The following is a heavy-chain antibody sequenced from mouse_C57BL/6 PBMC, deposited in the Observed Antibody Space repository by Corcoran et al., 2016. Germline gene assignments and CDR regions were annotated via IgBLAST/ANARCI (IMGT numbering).Heavy chain of an antibody. D-gene: IGHD1-1*01. CDR3: ARETPFITTVVAPHYFDY. CDR2: IYPGSGNN. V-gene: IGHV1-76*01. J-gene: IGHJ2*01. CDR1: GYNFNDYY. Sequence: QVQLKQSGAELVRTGASVKLSCKASGYNFNDYYINWVKQRPGQGLEWIARIYPGSGNNYYNEKFKGKATLTAEKSSSTAYMQLSSLTSEDSAVYFCARETPFITTVVAPHYFDYWGQGTTLTVSS.